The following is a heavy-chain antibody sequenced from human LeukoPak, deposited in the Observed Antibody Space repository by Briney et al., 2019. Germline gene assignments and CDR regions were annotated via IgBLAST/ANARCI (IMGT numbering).Heavy chain of an antibody. Sequence: GGSLRLSCAASGFTVSSNYMSWVRQAPGKGLEWVSAISGSGGSTYYADSVKGRFTISRDNSKNTLYLQMNSLRAEDTAVYYCAKEGYCSSTSCYRPRPFDYWGQGTLVTVSS. CDR2: ISGSGGST. CDR3: AKEGYCSSTSCYRPRPFDY. J-gene: IGHJ4*02. V-gene: IGHV3-23*01. CDR1: GFTVSSNY. D-gene: IGHD2-2*01.